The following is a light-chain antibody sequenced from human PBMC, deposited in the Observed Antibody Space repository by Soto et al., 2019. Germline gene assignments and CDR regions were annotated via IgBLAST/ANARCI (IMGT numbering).Light chain of an antibody. J-gene: IGLJ7*01. CDR3: QSYDSSRRGSV. CDR2: GNS. V-gene: IGLV1-40*01. Sequence: QSVLTQPPSVSGAPGQRVTISCTGSSSNIGAGYDVHWYQQLPGTAPKLLIYGNSNRPSGVPDRFSGSKSGTSASLAITGLQAEDEADYYCQSYDSSRRGSVFGGGTQLTVL. CDR1: SSNIGAGYD.